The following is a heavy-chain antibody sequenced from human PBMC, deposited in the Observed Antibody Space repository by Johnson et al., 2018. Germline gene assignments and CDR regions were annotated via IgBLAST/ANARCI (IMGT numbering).Heavy chain of an antibody. V-gene: IGHV1-69*12. CDR3: ARDVRAHLKMATQPPTNYYYGMDV. CDR1: GGTFSSYA. D-gene: IGHD5-24*01. J-gene: IGHJ6*02. CDR2: IIPIFGTA. Sequence: QVQLVQSGAEVKKPGSSVKVSCKASGGTFSSYAISWVRQAPGQGLEWMGGIIPIFGTANYAQKFQGRVTITADESTSTAYRGQSSLRTEETAVYYWARDVRAHLKMATQPPTNYYYGMDVWGQGTTVTVSS.